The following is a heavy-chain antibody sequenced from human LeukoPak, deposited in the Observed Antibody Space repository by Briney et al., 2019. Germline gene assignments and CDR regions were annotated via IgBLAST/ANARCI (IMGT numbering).Heavy chain of an antibody. Sequence: PGGSLRLSCAASGFTFSSYGTHWVRQAPGKGLEWVAVISYDGSNKYYADSVKGRFTISRDNSKNTLYLQMNSLRAEDTAVCYCAKDDPITIFGVVILGYGMDVWGQGTTVTVSS. J-gene: IGHJ6*02. V-gene: IGHV3-30*18. D-gene: IGHD3-3*01. CDR2: ISYDGSNK. CDR3: AKDDPITIFGVVILGYGMDV. CDR1: GFTFSSYG.